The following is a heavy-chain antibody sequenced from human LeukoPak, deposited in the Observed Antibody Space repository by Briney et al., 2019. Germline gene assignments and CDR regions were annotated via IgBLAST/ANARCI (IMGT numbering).Heavy chain of an antibody. D-gene: IGHD3-9*01. CDR3: ARQQVYYDIVTGYSDAFDI. V-gene: IGHV4-59*08. CDR2: ISYSGRT. J-gene: IGHJ3*02. Sequence: SETLSLTCTVSGGSISRYYWSWIRQPPGKGLEWIGYISYSGRTNYNPSLKSRVTISVDTSKNQISLKLSSVTAADTAVYYCARQQVYYDIVTGYSDAFDIWGQGTMVTVSS. CDR1: GGSISRYY.